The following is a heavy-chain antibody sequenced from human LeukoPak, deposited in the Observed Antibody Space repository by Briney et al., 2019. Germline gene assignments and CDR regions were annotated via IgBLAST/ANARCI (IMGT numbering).Heavy chain of an antibody. D-gene: IGHD5-18*01. CDR3: ARHSGYSYGYAYYYYYMDV. Sequence: SETLSLTCTVSGGSISSSSYYWGWIRQPPGKGLEWIGSIYYSGSTYYNPSLKSRVTISVDPSKNQFSLKLSSVTAADTAVYYCARHSGYSYGYAYYYYYMDVWGKGTTVTISS. J-gene: IGHJ6*03. CDR2: IYYSGST. V-gene: IGHV4-39*01. CDR1: GGSISSSSYY.